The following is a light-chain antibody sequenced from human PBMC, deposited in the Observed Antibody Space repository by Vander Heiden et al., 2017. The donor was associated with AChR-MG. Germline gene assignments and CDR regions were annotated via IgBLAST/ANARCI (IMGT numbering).Light chain of an antibody. Sequence: DIVMTQSPDSLAVSLGERATINCKSSQSVLYSSSNKNYLAWYQQKPGQPPKLLIYWASTRESGVPDRFSGSGSGTDFTLTISSLQAEDVAVYYCQQYPSTPVWTFGQGTKLEI. CDR1: QSVLYSSSNKNY. CDR2: WAS. CDR3: QQYPSTPVWT. V-gene: IGKV4-1*01. J-gene: IGKJ2*02.